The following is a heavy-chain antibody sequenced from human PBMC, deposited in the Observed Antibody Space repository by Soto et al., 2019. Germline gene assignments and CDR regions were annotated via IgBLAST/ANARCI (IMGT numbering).Heavy chain of an antibody. D-gene: IGHD3-3*01. Sequence: GGSLRLSCAASGFTFSNAWMNWVRQAPGEGLGWVGRIKSKTDGGTTDYAAPVKGRFTISRDDSKNTLYLQMNSLKTEDTAVHYCTTARRDHDFWSGYPLYYFDYWGQGTLVTVSS. CDR2: IKSKTDGGTT. CDR1: GFTFSNAW. V-gene: IGHV3-15*07. J-gene: IGHJ4*02. CDR3: TTARRDHDFWSGYPLYYFDY.